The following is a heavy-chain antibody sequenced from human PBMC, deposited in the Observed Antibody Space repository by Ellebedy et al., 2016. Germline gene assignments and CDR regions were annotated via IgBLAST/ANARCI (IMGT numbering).Heavy chain of an antibody. CDR2: ITCEGLT. CDR3: AAATYCDEDLCNTPDR. D-gene: IGHD2-21*01. Sequence: GGSLRLSCAASGFTFSTSWMHWLRQAPGKGLVWVSRITCEGLTTYTDSVRGRFTVSRDNAKNTLFLQMNSLTGEDTAVYYCAAATYCDEDLCNTPDRWGKGTLVTVSS. CDR1: GFTFSTSW. J-gene: IGHJ4*02. V-gene: IGHV3-74*03.